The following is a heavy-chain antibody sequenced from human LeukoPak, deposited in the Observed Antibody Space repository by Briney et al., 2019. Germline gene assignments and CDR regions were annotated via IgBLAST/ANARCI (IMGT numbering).Heavy chain of an antibody. CDR3: ARDQGDGYSLGGLDY. CDR2: IIPIFGTA. CDR1: GGTFSSYA. V-gene: IGHV1-69*13. Sequence: SVKVSCKASGGTFSSYAISWVRQAPGQGLEWMGGIIPIFGTANYAQKFQGRVTITADESTSTAYMELSSLRSEDTTVYYCARDQGDGYSLGGLDYWGQGTLVTVSS. D-gene: IGHD5-24*01. J-gene: IGHJ4*02.